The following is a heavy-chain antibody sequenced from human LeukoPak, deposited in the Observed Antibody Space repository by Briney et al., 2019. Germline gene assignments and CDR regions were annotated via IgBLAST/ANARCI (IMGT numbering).Heavy chain of an antibody. V-gene: IGHV3-30*02. CDR2: IQADGGNK. CDR3: ARARWSPLYYFDY. D-gene: IGHD4-23*01. J-gene: IGHJ4*02. Sequence: GGSLRLSCAASGFTFRNSDMHWVRQAPGKGPEWVAFIQADGGNKYYADSVKGRFTISRDNSKNTLYLQMNSLRAEDTAVYYCARARWSPLYYFDYWGQGTLVAVSS. CDR1: GFTFRNSD.